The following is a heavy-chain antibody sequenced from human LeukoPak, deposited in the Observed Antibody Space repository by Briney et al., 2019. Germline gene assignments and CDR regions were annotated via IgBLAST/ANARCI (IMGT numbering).Heavy chain of an antibody. CDR1: GGSISSYY. D-gene: IGHD5-24*01. V-gene: IGHV4-59*01. Sequence: SETLSLTCTVSGGSISSYYWSWIRQPPGKGLEWIGYIYYSGSTDYNPSLKSRVTISVDTSKNQFSLKLSSVTAADTAVYYCASRDGYNGSFDYWGQGTLVTVSS. CDR3: ASRDGYNGSFDY. CDR2: IYYSGST. J-gene: IGHJ4*02.